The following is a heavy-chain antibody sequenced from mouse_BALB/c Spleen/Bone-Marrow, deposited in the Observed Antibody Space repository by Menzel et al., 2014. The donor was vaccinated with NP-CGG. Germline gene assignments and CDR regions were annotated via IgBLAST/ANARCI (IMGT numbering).Heavy chain of an antibody. CDR2: IRSKSNNYAT. V-gene: IGHV10-3*03. Sequence: EVHLVESGGGLVQPKGSLKLSCAASGFTFNTYAMDWVCQAPGKGLEWVARIRSKSNNYATYYADSVKDRFTISRDDSQSMLYLQMNNLKTEDTAMYYCVRENYYGSSGYAMDYWGQGTSVTVSS. D-gene: IGHD1-1*01. CDR3: VRENYYGSSGYAMDY. CDR1: GFTFNTYA. J-gene: IGHJ4*01.